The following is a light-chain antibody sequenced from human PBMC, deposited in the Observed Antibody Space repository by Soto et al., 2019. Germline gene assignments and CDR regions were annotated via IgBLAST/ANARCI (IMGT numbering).Light chain of an antibody. J-gene: IGLJ2*01. V-gene: IGLV2-23*01. CDR1: SSDVWTYNL. CDR3: CSYGRSPTFVE. Sequence: QSVLTQPASVSGSPGQSITISCTGTSSDVWTYNLVSWYQQHPGTAPKLIIYDATKRPSGVSDRFSGSKSGNTASLTISGLQAEDEADYYCCSYGRSPTFVEFGGGTKLTVL. CDR2: DAT.